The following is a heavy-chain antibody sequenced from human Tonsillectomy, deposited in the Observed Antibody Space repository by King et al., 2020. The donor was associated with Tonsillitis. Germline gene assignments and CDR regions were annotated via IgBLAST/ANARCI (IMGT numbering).Heavy chain of an antibody. J-gene: IGHJ6*02. V-gene: IGHV3-11*01. CDR3: ARESRFGVVSYYYYGMDV. Sequence: VQLVESGGGLVKPGGSLRLSSAASGFTFSDYYMSWIRQAPGKGLEWVSYISSSGSTIYYADSVKGRFTISRDNAKNSLYLQMNSLRAEDTAVYYCARESRFGVVSYYYYGMDVWGQGTTVTVSS. CDR2: ISSSGSTI. CDR1: GFTFSDYY. D-gene: IGHD3-3*01.